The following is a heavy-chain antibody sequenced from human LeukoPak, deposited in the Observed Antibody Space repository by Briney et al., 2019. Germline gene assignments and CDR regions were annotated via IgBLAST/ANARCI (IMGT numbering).Heavy chain of an antibody. CDR1: GFTFSDYY. Sequence: GGSLRLSCAASGFTFSDYYMSWIRQAPGKGLEWVSYISSSSSYTNYADSVKGRFTISRDNAKNSLYLQMNSLRAEDTAVYYCARWNYYGSGSYYQFDYWGQGTLVTASS. CDR2: ISSSSSYT. CDR3: ARWNYYGSGSYYQFDY. J-gene: IGHJ4*02. D-gene: IGHD3-10*01. V-gene: IGHV3-11*03.